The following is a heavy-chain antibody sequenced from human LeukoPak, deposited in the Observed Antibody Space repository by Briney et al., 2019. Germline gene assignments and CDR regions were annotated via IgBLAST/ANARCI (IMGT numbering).Heavy chain of an antibody. V-gene: IGHV1-69*05. CDR3: ATSRDGYKFGKWTLIDY. CDR2: IIPIFGTA. D-gene: IGHD5-24*01. Sequence: ASVKVSCKASGGTFSSYTISWVRQAPGQGLEWMGRIIPIFGTANYAQKFQGRVTITTDESTSTAYMELSSLRSEDTAVYYCATSRDGYKFGKWTLIDYWGQGTLVTVSS. CDR1: GGTFSSYT. J-gene: IGHJ4*02.